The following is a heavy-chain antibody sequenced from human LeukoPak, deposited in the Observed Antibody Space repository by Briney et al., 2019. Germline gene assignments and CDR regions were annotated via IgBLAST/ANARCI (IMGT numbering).Heavy chain of an antibody. Sequence: ASVKVSCKASGYTFTGYYMNWVRQAPGQGLEWMGWINPNSGGTNYAQKFQGRGTMTRATAISTAYMELSRLRSDDTAVYYCARVGGATTFYFDYWGQGTLVTVSS. CDR2: INPNSGGT. D-gene: IGHD1-26*01. CDR1: GYTFTGYY. CDR3: ARVGGATTFYFDY. V-gene: IGHV1-2*02. J-gene: IGHJ4*02.